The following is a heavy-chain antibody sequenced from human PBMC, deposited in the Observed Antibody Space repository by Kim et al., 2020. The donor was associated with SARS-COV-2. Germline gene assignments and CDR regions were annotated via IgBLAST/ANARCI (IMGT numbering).Heavy chain of an antibody. V-gene: IGHV4-39*07. CDR3: ARDATAMVIQYYYYGMDV. CDR2: IYYSGST. Sequence: SETLSLTCTVSCGSISSSSYYWGWIRQPPGKGLEWIGSIYYSGSTYYNPSLKSRVTISVDTSKNQFSLKLSSVTAADTAVYYCARDATAMVIQYYYYGMDVWGQGTTVTVSS. CDR1: CGSISSSSYY. D-gene: IGHD5-18*01. J-gene: IGHJ6*02.